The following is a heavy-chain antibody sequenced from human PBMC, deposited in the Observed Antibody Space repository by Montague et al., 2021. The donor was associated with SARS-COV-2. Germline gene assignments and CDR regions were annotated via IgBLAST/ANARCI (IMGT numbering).Heavy chain of an antibody. D-gene: IGHD6-19*01. CDR1: GFIFSSYW. J-gene: IGHJ4*02. Sequence: SLRLSCAASGFIFSSYWMIWVRQAPGKGLEWVANIKQDGSEKYYVDSVKGRFTISRDNAKNSLSLQMNSLRAEDTAVYYCARFAAVASTHFWGQGTLVTVSS. CDR3: ARFAAVASTHF. CDR2: IKQDGSEK. V-gene: IGHV3-7*01.